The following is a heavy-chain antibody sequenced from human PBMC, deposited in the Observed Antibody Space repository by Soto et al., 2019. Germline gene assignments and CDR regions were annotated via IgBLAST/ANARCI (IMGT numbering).Heavy chain of an antibody. CDR3: ARDGYFYYGMDV. Sequence: AGGSLRLSCAGSGFTFSSYQMHWVRQAPGKGLEWVSYISSSGITIYYAESVKGRFTISRDNAKNSLYLHMNSLRADDTAVYYCARDGYFYYGMDVWGQGTTVTVSS. CDR2: ISSSGITI. J-gene: IGHJ6*02. D-gene: IGHD2-21*01. V-gene: IGHV3-48*03. CDR1: GFTFSSYQ.